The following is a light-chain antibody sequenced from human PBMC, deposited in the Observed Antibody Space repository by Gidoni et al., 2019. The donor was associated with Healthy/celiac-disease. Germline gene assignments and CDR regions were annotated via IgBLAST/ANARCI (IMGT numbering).Light chain of an antibody. CDR2: GAS. V-gene: IGKV3-20*01. CDR3: QQYGSSPLT. CDR1: QSGSSSY. J-gene: IGKJ4*01. Sequence: IVLTQSPRTLSLSSGERAALPCRASQSGSSSYLAWYQQKPGQAPRLLIYGASSRDTGIPDRFSGSGSGTDFTLTISRLEPEDFAVYYCQQYGSSPLTFGGGTKVEIK.